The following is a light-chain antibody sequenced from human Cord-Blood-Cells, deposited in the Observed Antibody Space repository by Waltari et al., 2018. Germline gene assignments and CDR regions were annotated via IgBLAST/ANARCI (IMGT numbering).Light chain of an antibody. J-gene: IGKJ1*01. CDR3: QQSYSTPRT. V-gene: IGKV1-39*01. CDR2: AAS. CDR1: QSISSH. Sequence: ITMPQSPSSLSASVGDRVTITCRASQSISSHLNWYRQQPGKAPKLLMHAASSLQSGVPSRFSGSGSGTDFTLTISRRQPVDFPTYYLQQSYSTPRTFGHGTKVEIK.